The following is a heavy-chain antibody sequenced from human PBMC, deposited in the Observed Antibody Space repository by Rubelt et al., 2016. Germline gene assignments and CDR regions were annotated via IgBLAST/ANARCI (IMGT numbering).Heavy chain of an antibody. J-gene: IGHJ4*02. CDR1: GHSFTTYG. Sequence: QVQLVQSGAEVKKPGASVKVSCKASGHSFTTYGVSWVRQAPGQGLEWMGWSSAYNGDTIYAQNLQGRVTMTTDTSTMSANMQRRMLRSDETAGYYRARDGIAAAVDYWGQGTLVTVSS. D-gene: IGHD6-13*01. CDR2: SSAYNGDT. V-gene: IGHV1-18*01. CDR3: ARDGIAAAVDY.